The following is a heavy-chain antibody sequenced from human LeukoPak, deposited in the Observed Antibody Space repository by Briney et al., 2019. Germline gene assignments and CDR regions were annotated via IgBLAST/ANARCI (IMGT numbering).Heavy chain of an antibody. J-gene: IGHJ4*02. CDR3: AKEQRIRHCSEGVCMEGYYFDY. V-gene: IGHV3-23*01. CDR1: GFPFNMFA. D-gene: IGHD2-8*01. Sequence: GGSLRLSCTGSGFPFNMFAMNWVRQAPGQGLEWVSGLSRGGGTTNYADSVKGRFTISRDTSKNMVFLQMNGLRPEDTAVYYCAKEQRIRHCSEGVCMEGYYFDYWGQGSLVTVSS. CDR2: LSRGGGTT.